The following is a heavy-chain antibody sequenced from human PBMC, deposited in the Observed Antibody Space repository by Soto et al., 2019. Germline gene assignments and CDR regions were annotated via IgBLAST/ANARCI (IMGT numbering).Heavy chain of an antibody. CDR1: GYSFAGYW. V-gene: IGHV5-10-1*01. Sequence: PGASRKISCKRSGYSFAGYWMTWVRQKPRKVREWMGRIDPSDSQSYYSPSFRGHVTISATKCITTVFLQWSSLRESDRDMYYCARPIYGSATAPNFRYYFESWGKETRVTACS. CDR2: IDPSDSQS. CDR3: ARPIYGSATAPNFRYYFES. D-gene: IGHD2-21*02. J-gene: IGHJ4*01.